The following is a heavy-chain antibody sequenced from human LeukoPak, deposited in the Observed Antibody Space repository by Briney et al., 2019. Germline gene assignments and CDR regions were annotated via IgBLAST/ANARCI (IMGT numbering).Heavy chain of an antibody. CDR1: GGSISSYY. Sequence: SETLSLTCTVSGGSISSYYWSWIRQPAGKGLEWIGRIYTSGSTNYNPSLKSRVTMSVDTSKNQFSLKLSSVTAADTAVYYCARLKGQFKTIPDWQLARRDYVWGSYLFDYWGQGTLVTVSS. J-gene: IGHJ4*02. V-gene: IGHV4-4*07. CDR3: ARLKGQFKTIPDWQLARRDYVWGSYLFDY. D-gene: IGHD3-16*02. CDR2: IYTSGST.